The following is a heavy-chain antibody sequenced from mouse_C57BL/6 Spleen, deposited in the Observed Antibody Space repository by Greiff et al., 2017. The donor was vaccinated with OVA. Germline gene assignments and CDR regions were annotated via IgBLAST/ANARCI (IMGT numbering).Heavy chain of an antibody. V-gene: IGHV5-6*01. J-gene: IGHJ3*01. CDR3: ERLKWFAY. CDR1: GFTFSSYG. Sequence: VQLKESGGDLVKPGGSLKLSCAASGFTFSSYGMSWVRQTPDKRLEWVATISSGGSYTYYPDSVKGRFTISRENAKNTLYLQMSSLKSEEKAMYYCERLKWFAYWGQGTLVTVSA. CDR2: ISSGGSYT.